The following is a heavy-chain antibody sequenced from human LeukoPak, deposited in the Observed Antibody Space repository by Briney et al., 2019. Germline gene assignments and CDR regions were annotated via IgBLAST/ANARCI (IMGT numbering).Heavy chain of an antibody. Sequence: GGSLRLSCAASGFTFSSYDMHWVRQATGKGLEWVSAIGTAGDTYYPGSVKGRFTISRDNAKNSLYLQMNSLRAEDTAVYYCARTQWLTRPDYWGQGTLVTVSS. CDR2: IGTAGDT. V-gene: IGHV3-13*01. J-gene: IGHJ4*02. CDR3: ARTQWLTRPDY. CDR1: GFTFSSYD. D-gene: IGHD6-19*01.